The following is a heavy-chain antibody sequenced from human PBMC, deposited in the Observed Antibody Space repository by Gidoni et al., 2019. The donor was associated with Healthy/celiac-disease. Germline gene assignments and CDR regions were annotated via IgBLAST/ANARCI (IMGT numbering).Heavy chain of an antibody. CDR2: IIPIFGTA. V-gene: IGHV1-69*01. Sequence: QVQLVQSGAEVKKPGSSVKVSCKASGGTFSSYAISWVRQAPGQGLEWMGGIIPIFGTANYAQKFQGRVTITADESTSTAYMELSSLRSEDTAVYYCARDRDYYGSGSYLSYMDVWGKGTTVTVSS. CDR3: ARDRDYYGSGSYLSYMDV. D-gene: IGHD3-10*01. CDR1: GGTFSSYA. J-gene: IGHJ6*03.